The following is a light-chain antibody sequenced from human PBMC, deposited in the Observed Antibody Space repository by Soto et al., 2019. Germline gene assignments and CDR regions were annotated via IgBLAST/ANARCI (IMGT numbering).Light chain of an antibody. V-gene: IGLV2-11*01. CDR3: CSYADNYTFI. J-gene: IGLJ2*01. CDR1: SSDVDGYDY. Sequence: QSALTQPRSVSGSPGQSVAISCTGTSSDVDGYDYVSWYQHHPGKAPKLLIYDVTKRPSGVPDGFSGAKSGNTASLTLSGLQSEDEADYSCCSYADNYTFIFGGGTKLTVL. CDR2: DVT.